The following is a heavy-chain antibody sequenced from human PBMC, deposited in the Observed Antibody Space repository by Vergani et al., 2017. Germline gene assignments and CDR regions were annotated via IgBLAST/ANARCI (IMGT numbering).Heavy chain of an antibody. J-gene: IGHJ4*02. CDR1: GYPFTSYA. V-gene: IGHV1-3*01. CDR2: INAGNGNT. D-gene: IGHD3-22*01. Sequence: QVQLVQSGAEVKKPGASVKVSCKASGYPFTSYAMHWVRQAPGQRLEWMGWINAGNGNTKYSQKFQGRVTITRDTSASTAYMELSSLRSEDTAVYYCARGFLGDLTYYYDSSGFNYWGQGTLVTVSS. CDR3: ARGFLGDLTYYYDSSGFNY.